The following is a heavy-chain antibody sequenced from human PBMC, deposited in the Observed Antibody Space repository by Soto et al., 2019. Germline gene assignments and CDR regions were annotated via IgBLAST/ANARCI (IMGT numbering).Heavy chain of an antibody. D-gene: IGHD5-12*01. CDR3: AKSMVATITHGMDV. CDR1: GFTFSSYG. V-gene: IGHV3-30*18. Sequence: QVQLVESGGGVVKPGRALRLSCAASGFTFSSYGMHWVRQAPGKGLEWVAVISYDGSNKYYADSVKGRFTISRDNYKNTLYLQMNSLRAEDTAVYYCAKSMVATITHGMDVWGQGTTVTVSS. J-gene: IGHJ6*02. CDR2: ISYDGSNK.